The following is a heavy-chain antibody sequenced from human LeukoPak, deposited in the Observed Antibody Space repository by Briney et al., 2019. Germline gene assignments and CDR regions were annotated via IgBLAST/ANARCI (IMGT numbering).Heavy chain of an antibody. D-gene: IGHD3-10*01. V-gene: IGHV4-39*02. Sequence: SETLSLTCTVSGGSISSSSYYWGWIRQPPGKGLEWIGSIYYSGSTYYNPSLKSRVTISVDTSKNQFSLKLSSVTAADTAVYYCARESSITMVRGVMGWFDPWGQGTLVTVSS. J-gene: IGHJ5*02. CDR2: IYYSGST. CDR3: ARESSITMVRGVMGWFDP. CDR1: GGSISSSSYY.